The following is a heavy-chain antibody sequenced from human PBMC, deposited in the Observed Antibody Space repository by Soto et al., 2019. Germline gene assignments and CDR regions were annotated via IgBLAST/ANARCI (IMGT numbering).Heavy chain of an antibody. D-gene: IGHD6-19*01. CDR2: IYYSRST. Sequence: QVQLQESGPGLVKPSETLSLTCTVSGGSVSSGSYYWSWIRQPPGKGLEWIGYIYYSRSTNYNPSLKSRVTISLDTSKNQFSLKLSSVTAADTAVYYCARGIEGWYQGRYYYGMDVWGQGTTVTVSS. CDR3: ARGIEGWYQGRYYYGMDV. CDR1: GGSVSSGSYY. V-gene: IGHV4-61*01. J-gene: IGHJ6*02.